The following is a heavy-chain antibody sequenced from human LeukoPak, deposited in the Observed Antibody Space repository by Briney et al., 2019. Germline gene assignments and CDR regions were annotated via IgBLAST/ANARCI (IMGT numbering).Heavy chain of an antibody. CDR3: AKDPYFDY. V-gene: IGHV3-30*18. Sequence: GGSLRLSCAASGFTFSSYGMHWVRQAPGKGLEWVVVISYDGSNKYYADSVKGRFTISRDNSKNTLYLQMNSLRAEDTAVYYCAKDPYFDYWGQGTLVTVSS. CDR2: ISYDGSNK. CDR1: GFTFSSYG. J-gene: IGHJ4*02.